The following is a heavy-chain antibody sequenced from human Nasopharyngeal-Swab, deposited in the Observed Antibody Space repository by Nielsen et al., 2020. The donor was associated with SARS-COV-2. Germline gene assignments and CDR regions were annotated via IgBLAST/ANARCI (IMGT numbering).Heavy chain of an antibody. CDR2: IDPSDSYT. CDR1: GYSFTSYW. V-gene: IGHV5-10-1*01. CDR3: ARRVALRSGMDV. J-gene: IGHJ6*02. Sequence: GESLKISCQGSGYSFTSYWISWVRQMPGKGLEWMGRIDPSDSYTNYSPSFQGHVTISADKSISTAYLQWSSLKASDTAMYYCARRVALRSGMDVWGQGTTVTVSS. D-gene: IGHD2-15*01.